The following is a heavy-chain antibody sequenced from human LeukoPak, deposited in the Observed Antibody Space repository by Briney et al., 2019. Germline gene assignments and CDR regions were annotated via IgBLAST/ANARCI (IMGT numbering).Heavy chain of an antibody. D-gene: IGHD6-19*01. CDR2: VHNVGST. J-gene: IGHJ4*02. CDR3: ARHAEYNSGWHFYLDH. V-gene: IGHV4-39*01. Sequence: SQTLSLTCTVSGVSTTNGIYYWAWIRQSPGKGLEWIGSVHNVGSTYYNLSLRSRVTMSIDTSKNQFSLRLNSVTAADTAVYYCARHAEYNSGWHFYLDHWGQGILVTVSS. CDR1: GVSTTNGIYY.